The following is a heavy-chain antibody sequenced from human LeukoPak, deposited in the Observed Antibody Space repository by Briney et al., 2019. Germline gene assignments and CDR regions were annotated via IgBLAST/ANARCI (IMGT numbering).Heavy chain of an antibody. V-gene: IGHV1-2*02. CDR3: ARDSSSWKFDY. Sequence: VASVKVSCKASGYASTGYYMHWVRQAPGQGLEWMGWINPNSGGTNYAQKFQGRVTMTRDTSISTAYMELSRLRSDDTAVYYCARDSSSWKFDYWGQGTLVTVSS. CDR2: INPNSGGT. D-gene: IGHD6-13*01. CDR1: GYASTGYY. J-gene: IGHJ4*02.